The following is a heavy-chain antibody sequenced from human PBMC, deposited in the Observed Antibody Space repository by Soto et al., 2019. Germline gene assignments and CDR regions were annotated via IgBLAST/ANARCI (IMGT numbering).Heavy chain of an antibody. Sequence: EASVKVSCKASGYTFTSYYMHWVRQAPGQGLEWMGIINPSGGSTSYAQKFQGRVTMTRDTSTSTVYMELSSLRSEDTAVYYCANSYYYGSGSYTPYDAFDIWGQGTMVTV. CDR3: ANSYYYGSGSYTPYDAFDI. D-gene: IGHD3-10*01. CDR2: INPSGGST. V-gene: IGHV1-46*01. J-gene: IGHJ3*02. CDR1: GYTFTSYY.